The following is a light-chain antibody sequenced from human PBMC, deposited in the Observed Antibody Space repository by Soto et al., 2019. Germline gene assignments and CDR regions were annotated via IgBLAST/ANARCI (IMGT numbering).Light chain of an antibody. J-gene: IGKJ5*01. CDR2: GAS. Sequence: EIVLTQSPGTLSLSPGERATLSCRASQSVSSNYLAWYQQRTGQAPRLLIYGASNRATGIPDRFSGSGSGTDFTLTISSLEPEDFAVYYCQQRSNWPITFGQGTRLEIK. CDR1: QSVSSNY. V-gene: IGKV3D-20*02. CDR3: QQRSNWPIT.